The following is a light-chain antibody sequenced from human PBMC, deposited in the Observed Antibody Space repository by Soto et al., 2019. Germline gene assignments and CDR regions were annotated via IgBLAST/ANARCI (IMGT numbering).Light chain of an antibody. CDR2: GAS. CDR3: QHRGRWPRT. Sequence: EIVLTQSPATLSLSPGERATLSCRASQSVNDYLAWYQQKPGQAPRLIIYGASNRATGIPVRFSGSGSGTDFTLTISSLEPEDFAVYYCQHRGRWPRTFGQGTKLEIK. V-gene: IGKV3-11*01. CDR1: QSVNDY. J-gene: IGKJ2*01.